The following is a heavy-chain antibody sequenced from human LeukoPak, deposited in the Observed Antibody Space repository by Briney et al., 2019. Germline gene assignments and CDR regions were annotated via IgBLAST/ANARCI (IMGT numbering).Heavy chain of an antibody. CDR1: GYTFTGYY. J-gene: IGHJ4*02. CDR3: TRDYGDLEFDY. CDR2: FNPNSGDT. D-gene: IGHD4-17*01. Sequence: ASVKVSCKASGYTFTGYYMHWVRQAPGQGLEWMGWFNPNSGDTYYAQNFQGRVTMTRDTSISTAYMELTRLKSDDTAVYYCTRDYGDLEFDYWGQGTLVTVSS. V-gene: IGHV1-2*02.